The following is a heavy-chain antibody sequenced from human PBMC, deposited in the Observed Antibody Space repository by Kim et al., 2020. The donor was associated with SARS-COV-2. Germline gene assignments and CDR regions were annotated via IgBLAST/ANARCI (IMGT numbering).Heavy chain of an antibody. Sequence: ASVKVSCKASGYTFTSYGISWVRQAPGQGLEWMGWISAYNGNTNYAQKLQGRVTMTTDTSTSTAYMELRSLRSDDTAVYYCARGFPRSAAGPLGYYYGMDVWGQGTTVTVSS. D-gene: IGHD6-13*01. J-gene: IGHJ6*02. CDR1: GYTFTSYG. V-gene: IGHV1-18*01. CDR3: ARGFPRSAAGPLGYYYGMDV. CDR2: ISAYNGNT.